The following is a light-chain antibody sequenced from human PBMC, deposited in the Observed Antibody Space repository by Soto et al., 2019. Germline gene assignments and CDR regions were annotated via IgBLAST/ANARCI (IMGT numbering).Light chain of an antibody. CDR1: QSVSSN. Sequence: EIVMTQSPATLSVSPGERATLSCRASQSVSSNLAWYQQKPGQAPRLLIYGASTRATGIPASFSGSGSGTEFSLIISSLQSEDFAVYDWQQYNNWPYTFGQGTKLEIK. V-gene: IGKV3-15*01. CDR3: QQYNNWPYT. J-gene: IGKJ2*01. CDR2: GAS.